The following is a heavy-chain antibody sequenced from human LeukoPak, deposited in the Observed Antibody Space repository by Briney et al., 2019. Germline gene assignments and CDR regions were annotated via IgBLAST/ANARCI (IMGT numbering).Heavy chain of an antibody. V-gene: IGHV3-21*01. CDR3: AREYCGGDCYSDY. CDR2: ISSSSSYI. CDR1: GFTFSSYS. Sequence: PGGSLRLSCAASGFTFSSYSMNWVRQALGKGLEWVSSISSSSSYIYYADSVKGRFTISRDNAKNSLYLQMNSLRAEDTAVYYCAREYCGGDCYSDYWGQGTLVTVSS. D-gene: IGHD2-21*02. J-gene: IGHJ4*02.